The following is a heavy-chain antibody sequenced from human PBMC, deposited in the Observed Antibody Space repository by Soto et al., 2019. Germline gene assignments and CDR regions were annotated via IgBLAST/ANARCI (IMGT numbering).Heavy chain of an antibody. V-gene: IGHV4-61*01. J-gene: IGHJ4*02. CDR3: ARIHITGPVDS. Sequence: QVQLQESGPGLAKPSETLSLTCSVSVGSVSSGSYSWSWTRRSSGKELDWIGNIFHSGTTKYSPSLKSRVTMSIHTSTNQFSLKLTSLTAADTAVYYCARIHITGPVDSWGQGHLVSVSS. D-gene: IGHD5-18*01. CDR2: IFHSGTT. CDR1: VGSVSSGSYS.